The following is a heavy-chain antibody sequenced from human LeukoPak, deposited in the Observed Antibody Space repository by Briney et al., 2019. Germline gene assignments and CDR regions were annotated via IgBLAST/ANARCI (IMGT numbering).Heavy chain of an antibody. CDR3: ARGLTMVRGSYRDY. Sequence: ASVKVSCKASGYTFTGYYMHWVRQAPGQGLEWMGWINPNSCGTNYAQKFQGRVTMTRDTSISTAYMELSRLRSDDTAVYYCARGLTMVRGSYRDYWGQGTLVTVSS. D-gene: IGHD3-10*01. J-gene: IGHJ4*02. CDR2: INPNSCGT. V-gene: IGHV1-2*02. CDR1: GYTFTGYY.